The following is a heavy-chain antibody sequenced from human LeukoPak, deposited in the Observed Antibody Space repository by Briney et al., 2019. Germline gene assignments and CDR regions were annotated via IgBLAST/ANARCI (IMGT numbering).Heavy chain of an antibody. CDR2: IGSSSSYI. Sequence: GGSLRLSCAASGFTFSNYRMNWVRQSPGKGLEWVSSIGSSSSYIYYADSVKGRFTISRDNAKNSLYLQMNSLRAEDTAVYYFARDMAADAFDIWGQGTMVTVSS. J-gene: IGHJ3*02. D-gene: IGHD5-24*01. V-gene: IGHV3-21*01. CDR3: ARDMAADAFDI. CDR1: GFTFSNYR.